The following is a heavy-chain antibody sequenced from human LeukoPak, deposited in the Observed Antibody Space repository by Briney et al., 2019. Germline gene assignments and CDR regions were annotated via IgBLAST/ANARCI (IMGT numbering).Heavy chain of an antibody. CDR2: ISGSGDNT. Sequence: PGGSLRLSCAASGFTFSSYVMNWVRQAPGKGLEWVSTISGSGDNTYYADSVKGRFTISRDSSKNTVYLQMNSLRAEDTAVYYCARDRVNYYDSSGFRDAFDIWGQGTMVTVSS. D-gene: IGHD3-22*01. V-gene: IGHV3-23*01. CDR3: ARDRVNYYDSSGFRDAFDI. J-gene: IGHJ3*02. CDR1: GFTFSSYV.